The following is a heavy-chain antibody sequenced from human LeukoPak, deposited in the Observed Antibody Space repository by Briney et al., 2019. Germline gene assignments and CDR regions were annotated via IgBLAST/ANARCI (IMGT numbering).Heavy chain of an antibody. Sequence: GGSLRLSCAASGFTFSSYGMHWVRQAPGKGLEWVAVISYDGSNKYYADSVKGRFTISRDNSKNTLYLQMNSLRAEDTAVYYCAKDSREIVGAPPVEDYYYYMDVWGKGTTVTVSS. CDR3: AKDSREIVGAPPVEDYYYYMDV. J-gene: IGHJ6*03. CDR2: ISYDGSNK. D-gene: IGHD1-26*01. CDR1: GFTFSSYG. V-gene: IGHV3-30*18.